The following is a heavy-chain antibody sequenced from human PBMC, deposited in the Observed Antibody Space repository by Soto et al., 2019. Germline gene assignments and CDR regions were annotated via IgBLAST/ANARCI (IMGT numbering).Heavy chain of an antibody. V-gene: IGHV1-24*01. CDR2: CDPEDGER. D-gene: IGHD4-17*01. CDR1: GYTLTELS. CDR3: ATDYGGNTPVDY. J-gene: IGHJ4*02. Sequence: QVQLVQSGAEVKKPGASVKVSCKVSGYTLTELSMHWVRQAPGKGLEWMGGCDPEDGERIYAQKFQGRVTMTEDTSTDTAYMELSSLRSEDTAVYYCATDYGGNTPVDYWGQGTLVTVSS.